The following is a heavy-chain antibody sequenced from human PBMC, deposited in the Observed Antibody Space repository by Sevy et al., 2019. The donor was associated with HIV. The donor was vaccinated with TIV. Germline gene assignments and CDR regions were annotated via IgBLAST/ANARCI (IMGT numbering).Heavy chain of an antibody. V-gene: IGHV3-30*02. Sequence: GGSLRLSCAASGFTFSYYGIHWVRQAPGKGLEWVAFITYDGSNKHYADAVKGRFTISRDNSENTLYLQMNSLRAVETAMDYCARDRKVVLVVYAIPFDAFDIWGQGTLVTVSS. CDR2: ITYDGSNK. D-gene: IGHD2-8*02. J-gene: IGHJ3*02. CDR1: GFTFSYYG. CDR3: ARDRKVVLVVYAIPFDAFDI.